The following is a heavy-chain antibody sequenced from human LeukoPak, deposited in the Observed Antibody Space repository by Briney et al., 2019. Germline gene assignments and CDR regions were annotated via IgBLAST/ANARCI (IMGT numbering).Heavy chain of an antibody. Sequence: ASVKVSCKASGYTFTSYGISWVRQAPGQGLEWMGWINPNSGGTNYAQKFQGRVTMTRDTSISTAYMELCRLRSDDTAVYYCARDRNPADCSGGSCYPVNWFDPWGQGTLVTVSS. J-gene: IGHJ5*02. V-gene: IGHV1-2*02. CDR1: GYTFTSYG. CDR3: ARDRNPADCSGGSCYPVNWFDP. D-gene: IGHD2-15*01. CDR2: INPNSGGT.